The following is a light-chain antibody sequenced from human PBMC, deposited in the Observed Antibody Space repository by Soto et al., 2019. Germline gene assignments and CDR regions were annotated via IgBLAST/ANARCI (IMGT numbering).Light chain of an antibody. CDR3: QQYGRSHQVT. CDR2: GAS. CDR1: QRVSSK. V-gene: IGKV3-20*01. Sequence: DIVMKQSPATLSWSPGEGATLSCRASQRVSSKLAWYQQKPGQAPRXXIYGASTRATGIPARFSGSGSGTDFTLNISRLEPEDFAVYYCQQYGRSHQVTFGQGTRLEIK. J-gene: IGKJ5*01.